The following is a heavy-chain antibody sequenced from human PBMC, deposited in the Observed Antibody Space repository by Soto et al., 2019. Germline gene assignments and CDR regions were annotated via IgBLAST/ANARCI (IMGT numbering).Heavy chain of an antibody. CDR1: SGSISSSNW. CDR2: IYHSGST. V-gene: IGHV4-4*02. CDR3: ARALRKCVRDKSRWFDP. J-gene: IGHJ5*02. Sequence: SETLSLTCAVSSGSISSSNWWSWVRQPPGKGLEWIGEIYHSGSTNYNPSLKSRVTISVDKSKNQFSLKLSSVTAADTAVYYCARALRKCVRDKSRWFDPWGQGTLVTVSS. D-gene: IGHD3-16*01.